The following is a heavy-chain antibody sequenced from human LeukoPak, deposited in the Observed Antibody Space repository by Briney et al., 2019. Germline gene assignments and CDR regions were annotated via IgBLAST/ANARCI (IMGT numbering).Heavy chain of an antibody. CDR1: GYSISSGYY. CDR2: IYHSGST. CDR3: ARQGGGAARVFDY. V-gene: IGHV4-38-2*01. D-gene: IGHD6-6*01. Sequence: SETLSLTCAVSGYSISSGYYWGWIRQPPGKGLEWIGSIYHSGSTYYNPSLKSRVTISVDMSKNQFSLKLSSVTAADTAVYYCARQGGGAARVFDYWGQGTLVTVSS. J-gene: IGHJ4*02.